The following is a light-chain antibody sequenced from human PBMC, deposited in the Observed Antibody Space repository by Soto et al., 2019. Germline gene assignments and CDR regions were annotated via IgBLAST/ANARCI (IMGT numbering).Light chain of an antibody. CDR2: DDD. CDR3: GSWDSSLSAYV. CDR1: SSNIGNNG. Sequence: QSVLTQPPSVSEAPNQRVTISCSGNSSNIGNNGVNWYQHFPGEPPKLLIYDDDKRPSGIPDRFSGSKSGTSATLGITGFQTGDEADYYCGSWDSSLSAYVFATGTKLTVL. J-gene: IGLJ1*01. V-gene: IGLV1-51*01.